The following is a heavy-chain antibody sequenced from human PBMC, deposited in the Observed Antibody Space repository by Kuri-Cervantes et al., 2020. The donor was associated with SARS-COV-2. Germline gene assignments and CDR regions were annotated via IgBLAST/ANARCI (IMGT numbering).Heavy chain of an antibody. D-gene: IGHD3-10*01. CDR2: ISYSGTT. V-gene: IGHV4-39*01. CDR3: ARARVRGLITAYYYYGMDV. CDR1: GASISSSNYY. Sequence: SETLSLTCTVSGASISSSNYYWGWIRQPPGKGLEWIGSISYSGTTSHNPSLKSRVTISLDTSKNQFSLRLTSVTAADSAVYYCARARVRGLITAYYYYGMDVWGQGTTVTVSS. J-gene: IGHJ6*02.